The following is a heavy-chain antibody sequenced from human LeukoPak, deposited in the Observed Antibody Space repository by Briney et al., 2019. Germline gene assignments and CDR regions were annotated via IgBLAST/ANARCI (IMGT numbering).Heavy chain of an antibody. CDR2: INPNSGGT. Sequence: ASVKVSCKASGYTFTGYYMHWVRQAPGQGLEWMGWINPNSGGTNSAQKLQGRVTMTTDTSTSTAYMELRSLRSDDTAVYYCARGYLHYYYMDVWGKGTTVTISS. D-gene: IGHD1-14*01. CDR1: GYTFTGYY. CDR3: ARGYLHYYYMDV. V-gene: IGHV1-2*02. J-gene: IGHJ6*03.